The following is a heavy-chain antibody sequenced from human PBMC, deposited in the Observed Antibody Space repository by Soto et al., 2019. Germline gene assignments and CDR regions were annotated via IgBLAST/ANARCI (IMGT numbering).Heavy chain of an antibody. V-gene: IGHV1-69*06. CDR3: ARGVPGMYYATGAFDI. J-gene: IGHJ3*02. Sequence: SVKVSCKASGGTFISYAISWVRQAPGQGLEWMGGIIPIFGTANYAQKFQGRVTITADKSTSTAYMELSSLRSEDTAVYYCARGVPGMYYATGAFDIWGQGTMVTVSS. CDR2: IIPIFGTA. D-gene: IGHD2-8*01. CDR1: GGTFISYA.